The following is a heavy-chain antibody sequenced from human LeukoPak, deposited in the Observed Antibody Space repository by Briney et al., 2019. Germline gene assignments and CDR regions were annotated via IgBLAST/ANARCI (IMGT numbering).Heavy chain of an antibody. D-gene: IGHD6-19*01. CDR1: GGSFSGYY. Sequence: PSETLSLTCAVYGGSFSGYYWSWIRQPPGKGLEWIGEINHSGSTNYNPSLKSRVTISVDTSKNQFSLKLSSVTAADTAVYYCARDIGSGWYDAFDIWGQGTMVTVSS. V-gene: IGHV4-34*01. J-gene: IGHJ3*02. CDR3: ARDIGSGWYDAFDI. CDR2: INHSGST.